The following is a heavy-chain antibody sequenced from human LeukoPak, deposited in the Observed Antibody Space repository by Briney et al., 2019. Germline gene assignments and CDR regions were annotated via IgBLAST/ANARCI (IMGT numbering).Heavy chain of an antibody. CDR2: IYTSGSA. J-gene: IGHJ5*02. CDR3: ARGHYYDFWSGYYQGWFDP. V-gene: IGHV4-4*07. D-gene: IGHD3-3*01. Sequence: SETLSLSCTVSGGSISAYYWNWIRQPAGKGLEWIGRIYTSGSANYNPSLKSRVTMSVDTSKNQFSLRLSSVTAADTAVYYCARGHYYDFWSGYYQGWFDPWGQGTLVTVSS. CDR1: GGSISAYY.